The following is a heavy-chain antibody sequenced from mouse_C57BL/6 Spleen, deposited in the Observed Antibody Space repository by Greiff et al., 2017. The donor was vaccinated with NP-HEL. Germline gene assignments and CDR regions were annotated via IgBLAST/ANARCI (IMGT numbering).Heavy chain of an antibody. J-gene: IGHJ4*01. CDR2: ISSGSSTI. V-gene: IGHV5-17*01. CDR1: GFTFSDYG. Sequence: EVQVVESGGGLVKPGGSLKLSCAASGFTFSDYGMHWVRQAPEKGLEWVAYISSGSSTIYYADTVKGRFTISRDNAKNTLFLQMTSLRSEDTAMYYCARGGYDYDDAMDYWGQGTSVTVSS. D-gene: IGHD2-4*01. CDR3: ARGGYDYDDAMDY.